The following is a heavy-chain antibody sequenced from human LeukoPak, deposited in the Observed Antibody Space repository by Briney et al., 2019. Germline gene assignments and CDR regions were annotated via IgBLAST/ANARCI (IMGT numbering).Heavy chain of an antibody. CDR1: GFTFSSYG. D-gene: IGHD1-1*01. CDR3: ARTVGNAFDI. J-gene: IGHJ3*02. V-gene: IGHV3-33*08. CDR2: IWYDGSNK. Sequence: SGGSLRVSCAASGFTFSSYGMHWVRQAPGKGLEWVAVIWYDGSNKYYADSVKGRFTISRDNSKNTLYLEMNSLRADDTAVYYCARTVGNAFDIWGQGTMVTVSS.